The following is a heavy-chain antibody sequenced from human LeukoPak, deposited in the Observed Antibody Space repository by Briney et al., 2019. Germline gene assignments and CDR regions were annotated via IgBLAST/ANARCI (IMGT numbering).Heavy chain of an antibody. CDR3: ARDRSSVTAWVDY. Sequence: PGGSLRLSCAASGFTFSSYEMNWVRQAPGKGLEWVSYISGSGTTIYYADSVKGRFTIFRDNAKNSLYLQMNSLRAEDTAVYFCARDRSSVTAWVDYWGQGTLVTVSS. CDR2: ISGSGTTI. D-gene: IGHD2-21*02. CDR1: GFTFSSYE. J-gene: IGHJ4*02. V-gene: IGHV3-48*03.